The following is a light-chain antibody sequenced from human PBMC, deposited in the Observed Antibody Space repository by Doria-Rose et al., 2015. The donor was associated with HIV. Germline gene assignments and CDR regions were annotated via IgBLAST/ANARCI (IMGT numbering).Light chain of an antibody. V-gene: IGLV2-23*02. CDR1: SSDVENYNL. J-gene: IGLJ2*01. Sequence: QPASVSGSLGQSITISCSGSSSDVENYNLVSWYQQHPGKAPRLLIYEVSKRPSGVPSRFSGSKSDNTASMTISGLQPEDEADYYCCSYAGSGTFAFGGGTNLTVL. CDR3: CSYAGSGTFA. CDR2: EVS.